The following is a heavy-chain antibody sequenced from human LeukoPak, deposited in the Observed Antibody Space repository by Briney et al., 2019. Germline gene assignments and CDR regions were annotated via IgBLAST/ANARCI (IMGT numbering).Heavy chain of an antibody. Sequence: PGGSLRLSCAASGFTFSSYSMNWVRQAPGKGLEWVSSISSSSSYIYYADSVKGRFTISRDNAKNSLYLQMNSLRAEDTAVYYCAREIGYGYREGYWGQGTLVTVSS. D-gene: IGHD5-18*01. CDR1: GFTFSSYS. V-gene: IGHV3-21*01. CDR2: ISSSSSYI. CDR3: AREIGYGYREGY. J-gene: IGHJ4*02.